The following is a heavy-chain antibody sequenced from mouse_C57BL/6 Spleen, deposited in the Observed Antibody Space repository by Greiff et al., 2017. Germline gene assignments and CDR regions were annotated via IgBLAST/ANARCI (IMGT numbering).Heavy chain of an antibody. CDR3: AGEREYLWYFDG. V-gene: IGHV2-2*01. J-gene: IGHJ1*03. D-gene: IGHD5-1*01. CDR1: GFSLTSYG. CDR2: LWSGGST. Sequence: QVQLKESGPGLVQPSQSLSITCTVSGFSLTSYGVHWVRPSPGKGLEWLGVLWSGGSTDYNAAFISRLSSSKDNSKSQVFFKMNSLQADDTAIYYCAGEREYLWYFDGWGTGTTVTVSS.